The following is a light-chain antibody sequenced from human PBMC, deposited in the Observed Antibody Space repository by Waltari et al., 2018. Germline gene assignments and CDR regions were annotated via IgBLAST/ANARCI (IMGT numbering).Light chain of an antibody. CDR3: QQYGSPPYT. Sequence: EIVLTQSPGTLSLSPGERATLSCWASQSVGSSYLAWFQQKPGQAPRLLIYAVSSRATGIPDRFSGSGSGTDFTLTINRLEPEDSAVYYCQQYGSPPYTFGQRTKLEL. J-gene: IGKJ2*01. V-gene: IGKV3-20*01. CDR1: QSVGSSY. CDR2: AVS.